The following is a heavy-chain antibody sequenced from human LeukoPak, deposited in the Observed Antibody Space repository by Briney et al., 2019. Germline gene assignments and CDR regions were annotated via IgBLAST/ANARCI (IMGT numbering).Heavy chain of an antibody. D-gene: IGHD1-26*01. CDR2: IIPIFGTA. Sequence: ASVKVSCKASGGTFSSYAISWVRQAPGQGLEWMGGIIPIFGTANYAQKFQGRVTITADESTSTAYMELSSLRSEDTAVYYCAVFPRGGSSPYYYYYMDVWGKGTTVTVSS. V-gene: IGHV1-69*13. CDR3: AVFPRGGSSPYYYYYMDV. J-gene: IGHJ6*03. CDR1: GGTFSSYA.